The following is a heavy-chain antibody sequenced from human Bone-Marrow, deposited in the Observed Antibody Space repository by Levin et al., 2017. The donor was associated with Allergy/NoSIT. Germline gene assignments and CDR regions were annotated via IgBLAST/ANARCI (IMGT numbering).Heavy chain of an antibody. J-gene: IGHJ4*02. D-gene: IGHD2-15*01. V-gene: IGHV4-59*08. CDR3: ARQGQRSRRPDY. CDR2: IYSSGST. Sequence: SETLSLTCTVSGGSITSYFWSWIRQPPGKGLEWVGYIYSSGSTNYNPSLESRVTMSVDTSKNQFSLILRSVTPTDTAIYYCARQGQRSRRPDYWGQGALVTVSS. CDR1: GGSITSYF.